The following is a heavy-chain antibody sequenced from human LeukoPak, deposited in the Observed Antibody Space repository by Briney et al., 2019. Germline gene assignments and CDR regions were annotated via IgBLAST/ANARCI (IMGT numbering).Heavy chain of an antibody. V-gene: IGHV3-23*01. Sequence: GGSLRLSCAASGFTFNSYWMNWVRQAPGKGLEWVSSISARGYGSNYADSVRGRFTISRDSSKNTLYLQMNSLRVEDTAVYFCAKDRRVGAASDIWGQGTMVTVSS. CDR3: AKDRRVGAASDI. CDR1: GFTFNSYW. CDR2: ISARGYGS. J-gene: IGHJ3*02. D-gene: IGHD3-10*01.